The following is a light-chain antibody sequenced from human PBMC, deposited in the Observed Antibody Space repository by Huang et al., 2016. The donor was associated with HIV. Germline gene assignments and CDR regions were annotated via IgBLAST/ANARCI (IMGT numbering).Light chain of an antibody. J-gene: IGKJ4*01. CDR3: MQALQTPRT. CDR1: QSLLHSVGYNY. V-gene: IGKV2-28*01. CDR2: LGS. Sequence: DIVMTQSPLSLPVTPGEPASISCRSSQSLLHSVGYNYLDWYLQRPGQSPQLLIYLGSNRASGGPDRFSGSGSGTDFTLKISRLEAEDVGVYYCMQALQTPRTFGGGTKVEIK.